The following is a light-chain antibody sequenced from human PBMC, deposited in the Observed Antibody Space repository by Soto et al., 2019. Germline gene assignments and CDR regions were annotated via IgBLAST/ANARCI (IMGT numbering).Light chain of an antibody. CDR2: GAS. V-gene: IGKV3-20*01. Sequence: IVLTQSPRTLSLSPGERATLSCRASQSVTSKYLVWYQKKPGQAPPLLMHGASTRATGIPDRFSGSGSGTDFTLTIIRLEPEDFAVYYCQQYGNSPRTFGVGTKVYIK. CDR3: QQYGNSPRT. CDR1: QSVTSKY. J-gene: IGKJ4*01.